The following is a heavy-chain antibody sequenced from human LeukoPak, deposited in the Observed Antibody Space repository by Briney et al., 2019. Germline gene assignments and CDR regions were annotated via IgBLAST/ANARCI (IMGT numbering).Heavy chain of an antibody. D-gene: IGHD3-22*01. V-gene: IGHV4-59*01. CDR1: GVSISSYH. Sequence: SETLSLTCTVSGVSISSYHWSWIRQPPGKGLEWIGYIYSTGSTNYNPSLKSRVTISLDMSKNQFSLRLTSVTAADTAVYYCARAVPFYYDSSGYYHQMEYFDNWGQGTLVTVSS. CDR2: IYSTGST. CDR3: ARAVPFYYDSSGYYHQMEYFDN. J-gene: IGHJ4*02.